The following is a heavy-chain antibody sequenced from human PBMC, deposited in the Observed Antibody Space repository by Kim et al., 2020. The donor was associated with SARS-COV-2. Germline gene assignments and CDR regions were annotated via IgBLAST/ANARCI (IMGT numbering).Heavy chain of an antibody. CDR2: MNPNSGNT. J-gene: IGHJ5*02. CDR1: GYTFTSYD. D-gene: IGHD3-9*01. CDR3: ARGPLRYFDWLPNEYNWFDP. V-gene: IGHV1-8*01. Sequence: ASVKVSCKASGYTFTSYDINWVRQATGQGLEWMGWMNPNSGNTGYAQKFQGRVTMTRITSISTAYMELSSLRSEDTAVYYCARGPLRYFDWLPNEYNWFDPWGQGTLVTVSS.